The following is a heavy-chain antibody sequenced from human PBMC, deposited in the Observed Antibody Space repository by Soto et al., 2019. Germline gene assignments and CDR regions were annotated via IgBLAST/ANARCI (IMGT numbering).Heavy chain of an antibody. J-gene: IGHJ5*02. Sequence: PPGSLILCWAASVFNLSTDWLDWVRQTPGKGLEWVANINQDGREKNYVDSVKGRFTIYRDNAKNSLYLQISSQTAEYSALYYFSRSLDAWGQGTLVTVSS. CDR1: VFNLSTDW. CDR2: INQDGREK. CDR3: SRSLDA. V-gene: IGHV3-7*01.